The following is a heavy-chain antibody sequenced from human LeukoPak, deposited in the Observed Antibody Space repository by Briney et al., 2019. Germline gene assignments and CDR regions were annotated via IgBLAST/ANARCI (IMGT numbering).Heavy chain of an antibody. V-gene: IGHV3-73*01. CDR3: APDFWSGYYVY. D-gene: IGHD3-3*01. Sequence: GGSLRLSCAASGFTFSSYEMNWVRQASGKGLEWVGRIRSKANSYATAYAASVKGRFTISRDDSKNTAYLQMNSLKTEDTAVYYCAPDFWSGYYVYWGQGTLVTVSS. CDR1: GFTFSSYE. J-gene: IGHJ4*02. CDR2: IRSKANSYAT.